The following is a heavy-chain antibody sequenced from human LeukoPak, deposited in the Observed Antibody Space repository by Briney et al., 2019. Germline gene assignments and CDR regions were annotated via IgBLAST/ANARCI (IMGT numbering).Heavy chain of an antibody. Sequence: SVKVSCKASGGTFSSYAISWVRQAPGQGLEWMGGIIPIFGTVNYAQKFQGRVTITADKSTSTAYMELSSLRSEDTAVYYCARVQILWLKPGAFDLWGQGTEVIVSS. CDR3: ARVQILWLKPGAFDL. V-gene: IGHV1-69*06. CDR1: GGTFSSYA. CDR2: IIPIFGTV. D-gene: IGHD3-9*01. J-gene: IGHJ3*01.